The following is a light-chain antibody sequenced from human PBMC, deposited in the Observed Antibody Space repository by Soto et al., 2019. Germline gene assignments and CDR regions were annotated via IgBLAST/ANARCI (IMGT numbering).Light chain of an antibody. CDR2: HAS. Sequence: DIQMTQSPSSLSASIGDRVTITCRASQGISNYLAWYQEKPGKAPELLIYHASTLQSGVPSRFSVSGSGTDFTLTISSLQPDDVATYYCQYYNNFLFTFGPGTKVDIK. V-gene: IGKV1-27*01. J-gene: IGKJ3*01. CDR1: QGISNY. CDR3: QYYNNFLFT.